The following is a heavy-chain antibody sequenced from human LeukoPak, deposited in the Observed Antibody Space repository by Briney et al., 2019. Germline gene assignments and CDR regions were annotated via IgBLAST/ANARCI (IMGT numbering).Heavy chain of an antibody. CDR2: INPKSGGT. D-gene: IGHD3-3*01. J-gene: IGHJ4*02. V-gene: IGHV1-2*02. Sequence: ASVKVSCKASGYIFIGYYIHWVRQAPGQGLEWMGWINPKSGGTNYGQNFQGRVTMTRDTSISTGYMELDRLTSGDTAVYYCGAGQLWSFDYWGQGALVTVSS. CDR3: GAGQLWSFDY. CDR1: GYIFIGYY.